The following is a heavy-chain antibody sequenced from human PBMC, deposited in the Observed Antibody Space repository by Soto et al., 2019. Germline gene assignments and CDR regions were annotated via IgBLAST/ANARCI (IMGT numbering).Heavy chain of an antibody. Sequence: QVQLQESGPGLVKPSQTLSLTCTVSGGSISSGDYYWSWIRQPPGKGLEWIGYIYYSGSTYYNPSLKSRVTISVDTSKNQFSLKLSSVTAADTAVYCCARQQSVVTAIRYWYFDLWGRGTLVTVSS. CDR3: ARQQSVVTAIRYWYFDL. D-gene: IGHD2-21*02. CDR1: GGSISSGDYY. V-gene: IGHV4-30-4*01. J-gene: IGHJ2*01. CDR2: IYYSGST.